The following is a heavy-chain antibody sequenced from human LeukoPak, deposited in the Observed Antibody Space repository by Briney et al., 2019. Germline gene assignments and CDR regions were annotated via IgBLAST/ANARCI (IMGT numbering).Heavy chain of an antibody. Sequence: PSETLSLTCTVSGGSISSYYWSGIRQPPGKGLEWIGYIYHSGSTNYNPSLKSRVTISVDTSKNQFSLKLSAVTAADTAVYYCARVITGSALRAWYFDLWGRGTLVTVSS. CDR3: ARVITGSALRAWYFDL. D-gene: IGHD1-20*01. V-gene: IGHV4-59*01. CDR1: GGSISSYY. CDR2: IYHSGST. J-gene: IGHJ2*01.